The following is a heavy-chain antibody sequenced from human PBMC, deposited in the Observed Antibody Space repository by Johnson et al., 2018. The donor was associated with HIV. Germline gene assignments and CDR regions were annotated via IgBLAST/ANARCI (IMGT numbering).Heavy chain of an antibody. Sequence: QVQLVESGGGVVQPGRSLRVSCVASGFTFSSYGMHWVRQAPGKGLEWVAVISYDGSNKYYADSGKGRFTISRDKSKNTLYLQMNSLRADDTAVYYCARTTRMVGAFDIWGQGTMVTVSS. D-gene: IGHD2-15*01. V-gene: IGHV3-30*03. CDR3: ARTTRMVGAFDI. J-gene: IGHJ3*02. CDR1: GFTFSSYG. CDR2: ISYDGSNK.